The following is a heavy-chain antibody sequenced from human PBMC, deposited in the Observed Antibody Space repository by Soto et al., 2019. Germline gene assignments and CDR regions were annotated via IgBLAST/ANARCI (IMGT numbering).Heavy chain of an antibody. CDR1: GGSITNYY. CDR3: ARHGFGSLHGLVDV. V-gene: IGHV4-59*08. D-gene: IGHD3-10*01. J-gene: IGHJ6*02. CDR2: IQYNGYS. Sequence: QVQLQESGPGLVKPSETLSLTCTVSGGSITNYYCSWFRQPPGKGLEWIGYIQYNGYSAYNLSLKRRVTMSMDTPKTQFSLTLESVTATDAAVYYCARHGFGSLHGLVDVWGQGTTVIVSS.